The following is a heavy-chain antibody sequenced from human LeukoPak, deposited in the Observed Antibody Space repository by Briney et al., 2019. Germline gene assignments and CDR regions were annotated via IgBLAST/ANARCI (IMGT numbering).Heavy chain of an antibody. V-gene: IGHV3-7*01. CDR3: ARGGLTAGFDY. Sequence: GGSRKSSVAAPGFTLSTSWMTWVPQAQGKGLDWVTNINRDGSQIDYMDSVKGRFTISRDSANNALYLQMNSLRGEDTAVYYCARGGLTAGFDYWGQGTLVTVSS. CDR2: INRDGSQI. J-gene: IGHJ4*02. CDR1: GFTLSTSW.